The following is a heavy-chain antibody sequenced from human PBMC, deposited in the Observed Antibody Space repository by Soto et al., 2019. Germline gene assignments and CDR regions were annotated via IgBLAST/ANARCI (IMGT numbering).Heavy chain of an antibody. CDR2: IYYSGST. Sequence: QVQLQESGPGLVKPSQTLSLTCTVSGGSISSGDYYWSWIRQPPGKGLEWIGYIYYSGSTYYNPSLKSXXTXSXXTSKNQFSLKLSSVTAADTAVYYCARDYSNHAFDYWGQGTLVTVSS. V-gene: IGHV4-30-4*01. D-gene: IGHD4-4*01. CDR1: GGSISSGDYY. J-gene: IGHJ4*02. CDR3: ARDYSNHAFDY.